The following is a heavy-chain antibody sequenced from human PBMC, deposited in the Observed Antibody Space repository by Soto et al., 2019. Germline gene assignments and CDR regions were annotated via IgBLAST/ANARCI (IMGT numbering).Heavy chain of an antibody. D-gene: IGHD3-22*01. CDR1: GGSISSYY. CDR2: IYNSGST. V-gene: IGHV4-59*01. J-gene: IGHJ5*02. CDR3: ARGTPLGRYDSSGYYYPRNWFDP. Sequence: SETLSLTCTVSGGSISSYYWSWIRRPPGKGLEWIGYIYNSGSTHSNPSLQSRVTISVDTSKNQFSLKLSSVTAADTAMYYCARGTPLGRYDSSGYYYPRNWFDPWGQGTLVTVSS.